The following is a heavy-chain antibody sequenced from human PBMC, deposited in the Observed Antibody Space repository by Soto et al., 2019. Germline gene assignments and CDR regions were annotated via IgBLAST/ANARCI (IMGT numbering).Heavy chain of an antibody. V-gene: IGHV4-34*01. D-gene: IGHD6-6*01. CDR1: SGSFSGYY. J-gene: IGHJ4*02. CDR3: ARAPKVSGSSQTRPDF. CDR2: ISQSGNT. Sequence: SETLSLTCSIYSGSFSGYYWSWIRQPPGKGLEWIGEISQSGNTNYSPSLKSRVSISIDTSKKQFSLNLASESAADTAVYYCARAPKVSGSSQTRPDFWGQGTLVTVSS.